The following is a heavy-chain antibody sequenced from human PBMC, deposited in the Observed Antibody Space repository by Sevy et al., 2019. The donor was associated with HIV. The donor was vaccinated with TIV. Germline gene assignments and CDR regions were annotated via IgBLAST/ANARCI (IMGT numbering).Heavy chain of an antibody. J-gene: IGHJ4*02. V-gene: IGHV3-73*01. CDR3: TTAYSDWSLYDH. CDR2: IRSKTNTYAT. CDR1: GFTFSVSA. D-gene: IGHD3-9*01. Sequence: GGSLRLSCAASGFTFSVSAMHWVRQASGKGLEWVGRIRSKTNTYATEYAASMKGRFTISRDDSNSTAYLKMNSLKTEDTAVYYCTTAYSDWSLYDHWGQGTLVTVSS.